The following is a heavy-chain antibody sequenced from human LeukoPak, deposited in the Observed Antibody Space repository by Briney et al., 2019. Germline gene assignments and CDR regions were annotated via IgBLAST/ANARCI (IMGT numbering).Heavy chain of an antibody. D-gene: IGHD4-17*01. CDR3: ARSTYGDYAVY. Sequence: SETLSLTCTVSGGSISSYYWSWIRQPPGKGLEWIGYIYYSGSTNYNPSLKSRVTTSVDTSKNQFSLKLSSVTAADTAVYYCARSTYGDYAVYWGQGTLVTVSS. CDR2: IYYSGST. J-gene: IGHJ4*02. V-gene: IGHV4-59*01. CDR1: GGSISSYY.